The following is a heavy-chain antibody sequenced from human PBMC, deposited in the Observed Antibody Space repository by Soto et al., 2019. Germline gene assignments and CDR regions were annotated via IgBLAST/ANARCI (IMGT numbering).Heavy chain of an antibody. Sequence: GGSLRLSCAASGFTFSSYGMHWVRQAPGKGLEWVAVIWYDGSNKYYADSVKGRFTISRDNSKNTLYLQMNSLRAEDTAVYYCARGRFPVTTLCDYWGQGTLVTVSS. CDR3: ARGRFPVTTLCDY. J-gene: IGHJ4*02. D-gene: IGHD4-17*01. V-gene: IGHV3-33*01. CDR1: GFTFSSYG. CDR2: IWYDGSNK.